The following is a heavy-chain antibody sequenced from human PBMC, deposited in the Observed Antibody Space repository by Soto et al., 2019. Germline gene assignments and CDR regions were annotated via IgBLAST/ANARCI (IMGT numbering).Heavy chain of an antibody. J-gene: IGHJ5*02. D-gene: IGHD3-3*02. V-gene: IGHV1-24*01. CDR2: FDPEDGET. CDR3: ATGGSWDISIRWFAP. Sequence: ASAKVPCKVSGYTLTELSMHWVRQAPGKGLEWMGGFDPEDGETIYAQKFQGRVTMTEDTSTDTAYMELSSLRSEDTAVYYCATGGSWDISIRWFAPWGQGTLVTVSS. CDR1: GYTLTELS.